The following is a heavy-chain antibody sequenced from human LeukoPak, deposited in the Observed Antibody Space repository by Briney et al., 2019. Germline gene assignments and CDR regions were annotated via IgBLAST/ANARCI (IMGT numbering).Heavy chain of an antibody. CDR1: GFTFSSYW. CDR2: IKQDGSEK. Sequence: PGGSLRLSCAASGFTFSSYWMSWVRQAPGKGLEWVANIKQDGSEKYYEDSVKGRFTISRDNAKSSLYLQMNSLRAEDTAVYYCASSGSHIFGYYYYYMDVWGKGTTVTVSS. V-gene: IGHV3-7*01. D-gene: IGHD3-10*01. J-gene: IGHJ6*03. CDR3: ASSGSHIFGYYYYYMDV.